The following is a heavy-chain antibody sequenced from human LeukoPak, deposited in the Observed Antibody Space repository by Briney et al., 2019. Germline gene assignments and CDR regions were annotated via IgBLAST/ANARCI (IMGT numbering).Heavy chain of an antibody. CDR2: ISGSGGST. Sequence: GGSLRLSCAASGLTFSSYAMSWVRQAPGKGLEWVSAISGSGGSTYYADSVKGRFTISRDNSKNTLYLQMNSLRAEDTAVYYCARESVEMATISPFDYWGQGTVVTVSS. D-gene: IGHD5-24*01. J-gene: IGHJ4*02. CDR1: GLTFSSYA. CDR3: ARESVEMATISPFDY. V-gene: IGHV3-23*01.